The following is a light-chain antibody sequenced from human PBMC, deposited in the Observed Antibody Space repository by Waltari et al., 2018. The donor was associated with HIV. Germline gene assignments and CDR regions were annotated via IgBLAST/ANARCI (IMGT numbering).Light chain of an antibody. CDR3: QQYYSTPDT. V-gene: IGKV4-1*01. CDR2: WAS. CDR1: QRVLYSSNNKNY. J-gene: IGKJ2*01. Sequence: DIVMTQSPDSLAVSLGERATINCKSSQRVLYSSNNKNYLAWYQQKPGQPPKLLIYWASTRESGVPDRFSGSGSGTDFTLTISSLQAEDVAVYYCQQYYSTPDTVGQGTKLEI.